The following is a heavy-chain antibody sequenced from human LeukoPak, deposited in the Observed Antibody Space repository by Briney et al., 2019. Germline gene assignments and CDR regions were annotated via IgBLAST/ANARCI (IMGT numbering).Heavy chain of an antibody. CDR1: GGSISSGSYY. J-gene: IGHJ3*02. CDR2: IYTSGST. CDR3: ASLYSSSWPDAFDI. Sequence: SETLSLTCTVSGGSISSGSYYWSWLRQPAGKGLEWIGRIYTSGSTNYNPSLKSRVTISVDTSKNQFSLKLSSVTAADTAVYYCASLYSSSWPDAFDIWGQGTMVTVSS. D-gene: IGHD6-13*01. V-gene: IGHV4-61*02.